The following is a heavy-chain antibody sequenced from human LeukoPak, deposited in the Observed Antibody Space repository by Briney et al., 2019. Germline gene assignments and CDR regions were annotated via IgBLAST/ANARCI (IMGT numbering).Heavy chain of an antibody. CDR2: IYYSRST. V-gene: IGHV4-30-4*08. CDR1: GGSISSGDYY. CDR3: ARDERDGYNT. Sequence: KSSETLSLTCTVSGGSISSGDYYWSWIRQPPGKGLEWIGYIYYSRSTYYNPSLKSRVTISVDTSKNQFSLKLSSVTAADTAVYYCARDERDGYNTWGQGTLVTVSS. D-gene: IGHD5-24*01. J-gene: IGHJ5*02.